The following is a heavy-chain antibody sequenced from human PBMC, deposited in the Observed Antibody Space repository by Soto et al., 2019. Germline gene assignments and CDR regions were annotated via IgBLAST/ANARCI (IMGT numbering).Heavy chain of an antibody. D-gene: IGHD1-20*01. J-gene: IGHJ3*02. CDR3: ATYRVRDNSVWDPIDS. Sequence: ASVKVSCKASGYTFTSYDINWVRQATGQGLEWMGWMNPNSGNTGYAQKFQGRVTMTRNTSISTAYMELSRLRSEDTAVYYCATYRVRDNSVWDPIDSCGQGPRGTV. CDR1: GYTFTSYD. CDR2: MNPNSGNT. V-gene: IGHV1-8*01.